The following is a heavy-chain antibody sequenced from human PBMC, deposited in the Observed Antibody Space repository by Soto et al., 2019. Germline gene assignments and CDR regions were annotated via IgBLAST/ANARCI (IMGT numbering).Heavy chain of an antibody. D-gene: IGHD6-6*01. CDR2: IYPGDSDT. J-gene: IGHJ6*02. Sequence: GESLKISCKGSGYSFTNYWIGWVRQMPGKGLEWMGIIYPGDSDTTYSPSFQGQVTISADKSISTAYLQWSSLKASDSAMYFCARRRGYSSSSNYFYYGLDVWGQGTTVTVSS. CDR3: ARRRGYSSSSNYFYYGLDV. CDR1: GYSFTNYW. V-gene: IGHV5-51*01.